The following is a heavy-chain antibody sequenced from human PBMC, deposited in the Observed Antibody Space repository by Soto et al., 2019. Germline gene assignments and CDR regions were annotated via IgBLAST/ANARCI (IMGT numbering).Heavy chain of an antibody. D-gene: IGHD5-18*01. CDR2: IYYSGST. J-gene: IGHJ3*02. V-gene: IGHV4-39*01. Sequence: SETLSLTCTVSGGSISSSSYYWGWIRQPPGKGLEWIGSIYYSGSTYYNPSLKSRVTISVDTSKNLFSLKLSSVTAADTTVYYCARHRGYSYGDAFDIWGQGTMVTVSS. CDR1: GGSISSSSYY. CDR3: ARHRGYSYGDAFDI.